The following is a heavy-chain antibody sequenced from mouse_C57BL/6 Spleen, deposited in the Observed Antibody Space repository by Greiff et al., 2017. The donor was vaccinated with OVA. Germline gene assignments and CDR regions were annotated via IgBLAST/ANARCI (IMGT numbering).Heavy chain of an antibody. CDR1: GYAFSSYW. CDR2: IYPGDGDT. J-gene: IGHJ2*01. Sequence: VQLQQSGAELVKPGASVKISCKASGYAFSSYWMNWVKRRPGKGLEWIGQIYPGDGDTNYNGKFKGKATLTADKSSSTAYMQLSSLTSEDSAVYFCARNDYDGDYFDYWGQGTTLTVSS. CDR3: ARNDYDGDYFDY. V-gene: IGHV1-80*01. D-gene: IGHD2-4*01.